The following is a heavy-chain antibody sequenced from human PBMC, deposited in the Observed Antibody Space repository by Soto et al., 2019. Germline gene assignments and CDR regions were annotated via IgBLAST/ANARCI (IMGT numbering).Heavy chain of an antibody. V-gene: IGHV1-18*01. CDR1: GYTFTSYG. CDR3: ARDGRRYCSSTSCYPPDY. J-gene: IGHJ4*02. D-gene: IGHD2-2*01. Sequence: ASVKVSCKASGYTFTSYGISWVRQAPGQGLEWMGWISAYNGNTNYAQKLQGRVTMTTDTSTSTAYMELRSLRPDDTAVYYCARDGRRYCSSTSCYPPDYWGQGTLVTVSS. CDR2: ISAYNGNT.